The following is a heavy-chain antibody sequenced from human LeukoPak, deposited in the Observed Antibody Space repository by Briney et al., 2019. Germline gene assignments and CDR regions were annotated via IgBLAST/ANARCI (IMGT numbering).Heavy chain of an antibody. CDR3: TRSVGYYDILTGYP. D-gene: IGHD3-9*01. Sequence: GGSLRLSCTASGFTFGDYAMSWVRQAPGKGLGWVGFIRSKAYGGTTEYAASVKGRFTISRDDSKSIAYLQMNSLKTEDTAVYYCTRSVGYYDILTGYPWGQGTLVTVSS. J-gene: IGHJ4*02. CDR2: IRSKAYGGTT. CDR1: GFTFGDYA. V-gene: IGHV3-49*04.